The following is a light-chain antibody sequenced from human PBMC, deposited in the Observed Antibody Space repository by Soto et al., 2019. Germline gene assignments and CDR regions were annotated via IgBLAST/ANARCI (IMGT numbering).Light chain of an antibody. CDR2: EDT. J-gene: IGLJ3*02. CDR1: SSDVGSHNL. CDR3: CSYADGSTWV. Sequence: QSALTQPASVSGSPGQSITVSCTATSSDVGSHNLVSWYQQHPGKAPKLIIYEDTKRPSGISNRFSASKSGSTASLTISGLQAEDEADYYCCSYADGSTWVFGGGTNVTVL. V-gene: IGLV2-23*01.